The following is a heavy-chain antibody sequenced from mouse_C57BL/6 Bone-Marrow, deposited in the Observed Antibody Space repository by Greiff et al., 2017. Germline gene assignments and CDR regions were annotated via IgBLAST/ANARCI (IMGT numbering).Heavy chain of an antibody. D-gene: IGHD2-3*01. Sequence: QVQLQQPGTELVKPGASVKLSCKASGYTFTSYCLHWVKQRPGQGLEWIGNINPSNGGTNYNEKFKRKATLTVDKSSSTAYMQLSSLTSEDSAVYYCARRYDGYYLYYAMDYWGQGTSGTVSA. CDR3: ARRYDGYYLYYAMDY. V-gene: IGHV1-53*01. J-gene: IGHJ4*01. CDR1: GYTFTSYC. CDR2: INPSNGGT.